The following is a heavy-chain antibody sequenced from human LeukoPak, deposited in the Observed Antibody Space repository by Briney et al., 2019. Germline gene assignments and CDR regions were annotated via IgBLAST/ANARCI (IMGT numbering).Heavy chain of an antibody. CDR3: AKGAYEFLEIAYFDY. CDR2: VIGSSGAT. Sequence: PGGSLTLSCAASRLSFTKYAMNWVRQAPGKGLEGVAVVIGSSGATDYADTVKDRFTISRHNSKNTLFLQMNSLRAEDTAIYYCAKGAYEFLEIAYFDYWGQGALVPLSS. J-gene: IGHJ4*02. V-gene: IGHV3-23*01. D-gene: IGHD5-12*01. CDR1: RLSFTKYA.